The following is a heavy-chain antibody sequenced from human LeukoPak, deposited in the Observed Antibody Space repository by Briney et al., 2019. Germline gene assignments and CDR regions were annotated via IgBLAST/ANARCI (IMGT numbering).Heavy chain of an antibody. Sequence: PGGSLRLSCVVSGFTVSSNYVSWVRQAPGKGLEWVSVIDSGGRKKYAESVKGRFTISRDNSKNTLYLQMNSLRAEDTAVYYCARESPDDSSASWGQGTLVTVSS. CDR1: GFTVSSNY. V-gene: IGHV3-66*01. CDR3: ARESPDDSSAS. CDR2: IDSGGRK. J-gene: IGHJ5*02. D-gene: IGHD3-22*01.